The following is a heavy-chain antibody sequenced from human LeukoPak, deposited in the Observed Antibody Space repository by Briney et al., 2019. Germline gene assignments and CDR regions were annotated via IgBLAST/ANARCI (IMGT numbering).Heavy chain of an antibody. CDR1: GYTFTSYA. CDR3: ATPGLFSSSPDAFDI. Sequence: ASVKVSCKASGYTFTSYAMHWVRQAPGQRLEWMGWINAGNGNTKYSQKFQGRVTITRDTSASTAYMELSSLRSEDTAVYYCATPGLFSSSPDAFDIWGQGTMVTVSS. D-gene: IGHD6-13*01. J-gene: IGHJ3*02. CDR2: INAGNGNT. V-gene: IGHV1-3*01.